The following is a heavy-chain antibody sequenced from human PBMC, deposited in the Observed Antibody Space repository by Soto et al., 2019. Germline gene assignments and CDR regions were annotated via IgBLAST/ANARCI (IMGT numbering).Heavy chain of an antibody. CDR3: AREGNVDCSSTSCLYGDYYYYGMDV. Sequence: GGSLRLSCAASGFTFSSYGMHWVRQAPGKGLEWVAVIWYDGSNKYYADSVKGRFTISRDNSKNTLYLQMNSLRAEDTAVYYCAREGNVDCSSTSCLYGDYYYYGMDVWGQGTTVTVSS. J-gene: IGHJ6*02. V-gene: IGHV3-33*01. CDR2: IWYDGSNK. CDR1: GFTFSSYG. D-gene: IGHD2-2*01.